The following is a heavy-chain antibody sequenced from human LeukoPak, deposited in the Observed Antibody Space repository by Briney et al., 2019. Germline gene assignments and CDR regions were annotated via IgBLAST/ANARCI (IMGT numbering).Heavy chain of an antibody. CDR1: GGSISSGYYY. V-gene: IGHV4-30-4*08. Sequence: PSETLSLTCTVSGGSISSGYYYWSWIGQPLGKGLEWIGYIYYSGSTYYNPSLKSRVTISVDTSKNQFSLKLSSVTAADTAVYYCARDEDTAINHWGQGTLVTVS. J-gene: IGHJ5*02. D-gene: IGHD5-18*01. CDR2: IYYSGST. CDR3: ARDEDTAINH.